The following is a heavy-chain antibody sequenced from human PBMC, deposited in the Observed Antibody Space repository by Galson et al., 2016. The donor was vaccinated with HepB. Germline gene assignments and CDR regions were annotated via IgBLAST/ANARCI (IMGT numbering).Heavy chain of an antibody. Sequence: SVKVSCKASGYTFINYYMHWVRQAPGQGLEWMGIGNPRTGSTSYAQKFQDRVTVTRDTSTSTVYMELRSLRFEDTAVYYCAGGRDSNSLKGYGMDVWGQGTTVTVSS. V-gene: IGHV1-46*01. J-gene: IGHJ6*02. CDR2: GNPRTGST. D-gene: IGHD3-10*01. CDR1: GYTFINYY. CDR3: AGGRDSNSLKGYGMDV.